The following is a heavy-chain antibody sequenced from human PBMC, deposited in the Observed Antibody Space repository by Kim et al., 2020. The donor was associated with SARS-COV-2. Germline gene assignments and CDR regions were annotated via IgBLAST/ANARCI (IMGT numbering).Heavy chain of an antibody. J-gene: IGHJ5*01. CDR2: IHAANGNT. Sequence: ASVKVSCKASGDRFTTFSMHWVRQAPGQRLEWMGWIHAANGNTVYAESFHGRITISRDISAETVYMELSSLTSTDTAMYYCTKDLSYGGLAFGSWGQGTLVTFSS. CDR3: TKDLSYGGLAFGS. D-gene: IGHD3-16*01. CDR1: GDRFTTFS. V-gene: IGHV1-3*01.